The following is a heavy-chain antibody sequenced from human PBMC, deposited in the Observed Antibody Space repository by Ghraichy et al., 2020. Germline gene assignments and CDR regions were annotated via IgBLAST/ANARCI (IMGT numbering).Heavy chain of an antibody. CDR1: GYSVSDNY. V-gene: IGHV3-53*01. D-gene: IGHD2-15*01. Sequence: GGSLRLSCAASGYSVSDNYMGWVRQAPGKGLEWVSVLYSDVKTFYGDSVRGRFTVSRHDSKNTLYLQMNSLRTEDTAVYYCATASRIEHSFDYWGQGSLVTVSS. CDR3: ATASRIEHSFDY. CDR2: LYSDVKT. J-gene: IGHJ4*02.